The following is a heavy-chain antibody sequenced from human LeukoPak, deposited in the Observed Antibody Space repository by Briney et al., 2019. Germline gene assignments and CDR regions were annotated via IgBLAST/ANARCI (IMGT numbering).Heavy chain of an antibody. CDR3: ARDALFAMEY. CDR2: IYHSGST. Sequence: SQTLSLTCAVSGGSISSGGYSWSWIRQPPGKGLEWIGYIYHSGSTYYNPSLKSRVTISVDRSKNQFSLKLSSVTAADTAVYYCARDALFAMEYWGQGTLVTVSS. CDR1: GGSISSGGYS. D-gene: IGHD2-2*01. V-gene: IGHV4-30-2*01. J-gene: IGHJ4*02.